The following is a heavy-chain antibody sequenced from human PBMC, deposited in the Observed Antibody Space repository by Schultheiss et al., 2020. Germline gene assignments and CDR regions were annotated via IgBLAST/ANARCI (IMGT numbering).Heavy chain of an antibody. Sequence: SATLSLTCTVSGGSISSGDYYWSWIRQPPGKGLEWIGYIYYSGSTYYNPSLKSRVTISVDTSKNQFSLKLSSVTAADTAVYYCARDHDQLPPRGVNWLDPWGQGTLVTVSS. CDR1: GGSISSGDYY. V-gene: IGHV4-30-4*01. CDR2: IYYSGST. J-gene: IGHJ5*02. D-gene: IGHD2-2*01. CDR3: ARDHDQLPPRGVNWLDP.